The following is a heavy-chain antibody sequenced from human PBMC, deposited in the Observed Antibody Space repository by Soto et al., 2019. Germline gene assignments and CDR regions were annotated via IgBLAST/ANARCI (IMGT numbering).Heavy chain of an antibody. CDR1: GGSVSSGSYY. V-gene: IGHV4-61*01. D-gene: IGHD4-4*01. CDR3: ARGLSYSNYYYYYYGMDV. J-gene: IGHJ6*02. CDR2: INYSGST. Sequence: SETLSLTCTVSGGSVSSGSYYWSWIRQPPGKGLEWIGEINYSGSTNYNPSLKSRVTISVDTSKNQFSLKLSSVTAADTAVYYCARGLSYSNYYYYYYGMDVWGQGTTVTVSS.